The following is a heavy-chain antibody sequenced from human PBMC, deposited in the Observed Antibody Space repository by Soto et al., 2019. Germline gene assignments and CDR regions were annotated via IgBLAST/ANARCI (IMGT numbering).Heavy chain of an antibody. V-gene: IGHV3-9*01. J-gene: IGHJ5*02. CDR3: TRDSIKSKWLPFNWVDA. Sequence: EVKLVESGGGLVQPGRSLKISCAASGFTFDDFAMHWVRLAPGKGLEWVSGLNWNGDSKAYAASVQGRFTISRDNAKNSLYLEMNSLRHEDTAFYYCTRDSIKSKWLPFNWVDAWGQGILVSVSS. CDR2: LNWNGDSK. D-gene: IGHD3-22*01. CDR1: GFTFDDFA.